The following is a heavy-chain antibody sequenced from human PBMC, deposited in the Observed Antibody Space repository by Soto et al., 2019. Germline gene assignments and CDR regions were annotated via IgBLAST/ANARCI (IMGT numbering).Heavy chain of an antibody. CDR1: GGTFSSYA. Sequence: QVQLVQSGAEVKKPGSSVKVSCKASGGTFSSYAISWVRQAPGQGLEWMGGIIPIFGTANYAQKFQGRVTITADESTSTAYMEPSSLRSEDTAVYYCARGPEYDFWSGYYPTYYYGMDVWGQGTTVTVSS. CDR3: ARGPEYDFWSGYYPTYYYGMDV. D-gene: IGHD3-3*01. CDR2: IIPIFGTA. V-gene: IGHV1-69*01. J-gene: IGHJ6*02.